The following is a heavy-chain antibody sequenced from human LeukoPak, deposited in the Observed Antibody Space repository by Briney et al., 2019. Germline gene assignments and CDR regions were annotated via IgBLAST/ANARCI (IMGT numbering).Heavy chain of an antibody. D-gene: IGHD3-10*01. CDR3: AKLHGSSSMYFDY. Sequence: GGSLRLSCAASGFTFSSYAMSWVRQAPGKGLEWVSAISGSGGSTYYADSVKGRLTISRDNSKNTLYLQMNSLRAEDTAVYYCAKLHGSSSMYFDYWGQGTLVTVSS. CDR2: ISGSGGST. CDR1: GFTFSSYA. V-gene: IGHV3-23*01. J-gene: IGHJ4*02.